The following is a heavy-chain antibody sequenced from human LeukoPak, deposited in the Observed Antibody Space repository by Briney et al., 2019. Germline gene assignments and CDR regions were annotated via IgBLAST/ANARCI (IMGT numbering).Heavy chain of an antibody. J-gene: IGHJ3*02. Sequence: GGSLRLSCAASGFIFRTYSIHWVRQAPGKGLEWVSSISNGSSYIYYADAVKGRFTISRDDAKNSLYLQMNSLRAEDTAVYYCARETAVTSWNLGDDAFDIWGQGTMVTVSS. D-gene: IGHD4-17*01. CDR3: ARETAVTSWNLGDDAFDI. CDR1: GFIFRTYS. V-gene: IGHV3-21*03. CDR2: ISNGSSYI.